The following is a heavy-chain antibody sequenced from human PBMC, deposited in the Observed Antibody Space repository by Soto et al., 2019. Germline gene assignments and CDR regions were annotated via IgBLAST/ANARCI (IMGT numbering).Heavy chain of an antibody. J-gene: IGHJ4*02. Sequence: QIQLVQSGAEVKKPGSSVTISCNVSRGALSFRYLHWVRQAPGQALEWVGWIAPFSGYTNFAQRFLDRVTFSRDASLSTASLELYNLRSEDTATYYCALWFLHFDDYGPPRLKNGDGYFDHWGQGTFISVSS. V-gene: IGHV1-45*01. D-gene: IGHD4-17*01. CDR1: RGALSFRY. CDR2: IAPFSGYT. CDR3: ALWFLHFDDYGPPRLKNGDGYFDH.